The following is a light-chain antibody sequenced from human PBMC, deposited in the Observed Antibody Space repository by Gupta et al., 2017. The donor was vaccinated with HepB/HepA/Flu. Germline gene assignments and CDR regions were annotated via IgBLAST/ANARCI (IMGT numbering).Light chain of an antibody. CDR3: AAWDDSLSGPV. CDR1: SSNIGSNY. CDR2: RNN. J-gene: IGLJ2*01. Sequence: QSVLTQPPSASGTPGQRVTISCSGSSSNIGSNYVYWYQQLPGTAPKLLIYRNNQRPSGVPDRFSGSKSGTSASLAISGLRSDDEADYYCAAWDDSLSGPVFGGGTKLTGL. V-gene: IGLV1-47*01.